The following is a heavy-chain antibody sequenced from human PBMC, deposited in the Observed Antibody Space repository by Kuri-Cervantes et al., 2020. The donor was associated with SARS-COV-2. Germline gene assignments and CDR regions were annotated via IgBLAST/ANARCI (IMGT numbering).Heavy chain of an antibody. CDR2: MNPKIDIS. CDR3: ARKTRGTFHLDY. D-gene: IGHD1-26*01. V-gene: IGHV1-8*01. J-gene: IGHJ4*02. CDR1: GYTFTGYD. Sequence: ASVKVSCKASGYTFTGYDINWVRQAPGQGLEWVGWMNPKIDISGSVEKFQGRVTMTRDTSTNTAYMELTSLGSQDTAVYYCARKTRGTFHLDYWGPGTPVTVSS.